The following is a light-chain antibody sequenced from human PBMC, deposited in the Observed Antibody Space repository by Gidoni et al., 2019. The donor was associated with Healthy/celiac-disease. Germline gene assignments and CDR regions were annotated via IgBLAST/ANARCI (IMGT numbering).Light chain of an antibody. V-gene: IGKV1-27*01. CDR1: HGISSY. Sequence: DIQLTHYPSSLSASVGDRVTITCRVSHGISSYLNWYLQKPGKVPKLLIYSAAKLQSGVPSRFSGSGSGTDFTLTISSLQPEDVATYYGQRTYKAPPLTFGGGTKVEIK. CDR2: SAA. J-gene: IGKJ4*01. CDR3: QRTYKAPPLT.